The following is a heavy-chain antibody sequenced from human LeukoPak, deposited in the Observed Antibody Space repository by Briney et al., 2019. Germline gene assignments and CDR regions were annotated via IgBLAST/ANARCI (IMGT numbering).Heavy chain of an antibody. CDR2: IYTSGST. V-gene: IGHV4-4*07. CDR1: GGSISSYY. CDR3: ARAGGYCSSTSCHVPGYYYYMDV. J-gene: IGHJ6*03. D-gene: IGHD2-2*03. Sequence: SETLSLTCTVSGGSISSYYWSWIRQPAGKGLEWIGRIYTSGSTNYNPSLKSRVTMSVDTSKNQFSLKLSSVTAADTAVYHCARAGGYCSSTSCHVPGYYYYMDVWGKGTTVTVSS.